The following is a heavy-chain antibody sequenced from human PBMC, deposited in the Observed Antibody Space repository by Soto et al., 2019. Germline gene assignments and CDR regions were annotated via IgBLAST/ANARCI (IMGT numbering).Heavy chain of an antibody. V-gene: IGHV1-2*02. J-gene: IGHJ4*01. D-gene: IGHD3-10*01. CDR3: ARDQGVTSELFNY. CDR1: GYTFTGYY. CDR2: INPNSGGT. Sequence: GASVKVSCKTSGYTFTGYYIHWVRQAPGQGLEWMGWINPNSGGTDYAQKFQGRVTMTRDPSISTVYMELNRLRSDDTAVYYCARDQGVTSELFNYWGHGSLVTVSS.